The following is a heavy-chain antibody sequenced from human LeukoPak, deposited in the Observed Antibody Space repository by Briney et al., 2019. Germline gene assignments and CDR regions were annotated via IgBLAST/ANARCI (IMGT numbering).Heavy chain of an antibody. CDR3: ASKPRVAAAGINY. Sequence: SETLSLTCTVSGGSISSSSYYWGWIRQPPGKGLEWIGSIYYSGSTYYNPSLKSRVTISVDTSKNQFSLKLSSVTAADTAVYYCASKPRVAAAGINYWGQGTLVTVSS. CDR2: IYYSGST. V-gene: IGHV4-39*01. D-gene: IGHD6-13*01. J-gene: IGHJ4*02. CDR1: GGSISSSSYY.